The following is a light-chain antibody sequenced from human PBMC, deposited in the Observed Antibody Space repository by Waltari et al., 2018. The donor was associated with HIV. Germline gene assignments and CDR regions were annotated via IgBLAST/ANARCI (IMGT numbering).Light chain of an antibody. CDR1: SSDVGDYKY. J-gene: IGLJ1*01. V-gene: IGLV2-14*01. CDR3: SSYTSSSTRV. Sequence: QSALTQPASVSGSPGQSITISCTGTSSDVGDYKYVSWYQQHPGKAPKLIIYDVSKRPAGVSNRFSGSKSGNTASLTISGLQTEDEADYYCSSYTSSSTRVFGTGTKVTVL. CDR2: DVS.